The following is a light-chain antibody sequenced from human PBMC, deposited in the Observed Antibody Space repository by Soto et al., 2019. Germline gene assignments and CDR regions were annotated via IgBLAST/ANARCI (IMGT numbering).Light chain of an antibody. CDR3: SSYTSSSTLESYVV. CDR2: EVS. Sequence: QSVLTQPASVSGSPGQSITISCTGTSSDVGGYNYVSWYQQHPGKAPKLMIYEVSNRPSGVSNRFSGSKSGNTASLTISGLQAEDEADYYCSSYTSSSTLESYVVFGGGTKLTVL. CDR1: SSDVGGYNY. J-gene: IGLJ2*01. V-gene: IGLV2-14*01.